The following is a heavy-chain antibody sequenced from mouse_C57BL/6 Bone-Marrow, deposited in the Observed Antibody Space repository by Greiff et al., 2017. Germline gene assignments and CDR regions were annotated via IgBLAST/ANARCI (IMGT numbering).Heavy chain of an antibody. Sequence: QVQLQQSGPELVKPGASVKISCKASGYAFSSSWMNWVKQRPGKGLEWIGRIYPGDGDTNYNGKFKGKATLTADKSSSTAYMQLSSLTSEDSAVYFCAREEGHLLWLRRLYYFDYWGQGTTLTVSS. J-gene: IGHJ2*01. D-gene: IGHD2-2*01. CDR1: GYAFSSSW. CDR3: AREEGHLLWLRRLYYFDY. CDR2: IYPGDGDT. V-gene: IGHV1-82*01.